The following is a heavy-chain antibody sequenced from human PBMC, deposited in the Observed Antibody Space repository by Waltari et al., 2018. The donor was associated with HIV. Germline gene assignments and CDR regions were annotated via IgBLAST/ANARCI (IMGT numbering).Heavy chain of an antibody. CDR3: SRGRGYSYGYSDL. CDR2: INPSSGNT. D-gene: IGHD5-18*01. Sequence: QVQLVQSGAEVRKPGASVKVSCKASGYTFTNYDINWVRQAPGQGLEWMGWINPSSGNTGYAQKFQGRVTMTRDTSRSTAYMELTSLTSEDTAVYHCSRGRGYSYGYSDLWGQGTLVTVSS. V-gene: IGHV1-8*01. CDR1: GYTFTNYD. J-gene: IGHJ4*02.